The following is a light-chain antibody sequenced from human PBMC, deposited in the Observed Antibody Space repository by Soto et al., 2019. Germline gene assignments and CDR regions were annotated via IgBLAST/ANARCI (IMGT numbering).Light chain of an antibody. CDR1: NIGSKR. CDR3: QVWEITTDHYV. V-gene: IGLV3-21*01. Sequence: SSELTQPPSVSVAPEKTARLTCGGDNIGSKRVHWYRQKPGQAPVLVIYYDSDRPSGIPERFSGSNSGNTAPLTINRVEAGDEADYYCQVWEITTDHYVFGTGTKLTVL. J-gene: IGLJ1*01. CDR2: YDS.